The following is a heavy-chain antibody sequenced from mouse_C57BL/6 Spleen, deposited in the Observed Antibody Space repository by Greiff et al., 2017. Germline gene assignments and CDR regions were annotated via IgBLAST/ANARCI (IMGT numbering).Heavy chain of an antibody. CDR2: INYDGSST. V-gene: IGHV5-16*01. D-gene: IGHD1-1*01. CDR1: GFTFSDYY. Sequence: EVQLVESEGGLVQPGSSMKLSCTASGFTFSDYYMAWVRQVPEKGLEWVANINYDGSSTYYLDSLKSRFIISRDNAKNILYLQMSSLKSEDTATYYCARESSYDAMDYWGQGTSVTVSS. J-gene: IGHJ4*01. CDR3: ARESSYDAMDY.